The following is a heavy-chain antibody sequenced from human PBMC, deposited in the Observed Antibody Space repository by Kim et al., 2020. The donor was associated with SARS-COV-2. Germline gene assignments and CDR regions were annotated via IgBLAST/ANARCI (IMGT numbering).Heavy chain of an antibody. D-gene: IGHD5-18*01. Sequence: GGSLRLSCTASGFTFRDYAMSWVRQAPGKGPEWVSSINERGDSTYFVDSVRGRFTMSRDNSKGTLWLQLSSLVVEDTAIYYCARAGVDSYGPLVNFWGQGTLVTVSS. V-gene: IGHV3-23*01. CDR3: ARAGVDSYGPLVNF. CDR1: GFTFRDYA. J-gene: IGHJ4*02. CDR2: INERGDST.